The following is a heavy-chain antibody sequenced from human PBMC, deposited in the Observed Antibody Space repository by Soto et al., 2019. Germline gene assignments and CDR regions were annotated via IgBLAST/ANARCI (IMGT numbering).Heavy chain of an antibody. CDR3: ARETTDLGLDTNWFDP. CDR1: GGSISSGDYY. CDR2: IYYSGST. V-gene: IGHV4-30-4*01. D-gene: IGHD4-17*01. Sequence: PSETLSLTCTVSGGSISSGDYYWSWIRQPPGKGLEWIGYIYYSGSTYYNPSLKSRVTISVDTSKNQFSLKLSSVTAADTAVYYCARETTDLGLDTNWFDPWGQGTLVTVSS. J-gene: IGHJ5*02.